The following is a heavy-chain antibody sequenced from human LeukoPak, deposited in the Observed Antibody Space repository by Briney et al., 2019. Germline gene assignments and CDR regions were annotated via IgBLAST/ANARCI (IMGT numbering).Heavy chain of an antibody. Sequence: PGRSLRLSCAASGFTFSSYAMHWVRQAPGKGLEWVAVISYDGSNKYYADSVKGRFTISRDNSKNTLYLQMNSLRAEDTAVYYCAINSSSSLPYFDYWGQGTLVTVSS. J-gene: IGHJ4*02. CDR2: ISYDGSNK. D-gene: IGHD6-6*01. CDR3: AINSSSSLPYFDY. CDR1: GFTFSSYA. V-gene: IGHV3-30-3*01.